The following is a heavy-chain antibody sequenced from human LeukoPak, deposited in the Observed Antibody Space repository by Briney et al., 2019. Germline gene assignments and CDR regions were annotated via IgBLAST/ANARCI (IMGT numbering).Heavy chain of an antibody. V-gene: IGHV4-39*01. Sequence: SETLSLTCTVSGGSISSSSYYWGWIRQPPGKGLEWIGCIYYSGRTYHNPSLKSRVTISVDTSKNQFSLKVSSVTAADTAVYYCASRIAVALNYFDYWGQGTLVTVSS. D-gene: IGHD6-19*01. CDR2: IYYSGRT. CDR1: GGSISSSSYY. J-gene: IGHJ4*02. CDR3: ASRIAVALNYFDY.